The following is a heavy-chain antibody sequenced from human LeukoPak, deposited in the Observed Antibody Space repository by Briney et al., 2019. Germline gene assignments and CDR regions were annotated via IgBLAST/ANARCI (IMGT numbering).Heavy chain of an antibody. CDR3: ATDGASIIRRVIRGAVVYYYYYMDV. Sequence: GGSLRLSCAASGFTLSSYEMNWVRQAPGKGLEWVSYISSSGSTIYYADSVKGRFTISRDNAKNSLYLQMNSLRAEDTAVYYFATDGASIIRRVIRGAVVYYYYYMDVWGKGTTVTISS. D-gene: IGHD3-10*01. J-gene: IGHJ6*03. CDR2: ISSSGSTI. V-gene: IGHV3-48*03. CDR1: GFTLSSYE.